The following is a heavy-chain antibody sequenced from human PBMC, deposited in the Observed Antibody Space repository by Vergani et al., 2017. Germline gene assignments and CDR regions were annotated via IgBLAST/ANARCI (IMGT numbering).Heavy chain of an antibody. CDR3: ARGDYGILTGYDY. J-gene: IGHJ4*02. CDR2: INPSGGHT. CDR1: GYTFSNYY. V-gene: IGHV1-46*03. Sequence: QVQLVQSGPEVKKPGASVKVSCKISGYTFSNYYMHWVRQAPGQGLEWMGIINPSGGHTNYAQKFQGRVTMTRDTSTSTVYMELSSLRSEDTTIYYCARGDYGILTGYDYWGQGTLVTVSA. D-gene: IGHD3-9*01.